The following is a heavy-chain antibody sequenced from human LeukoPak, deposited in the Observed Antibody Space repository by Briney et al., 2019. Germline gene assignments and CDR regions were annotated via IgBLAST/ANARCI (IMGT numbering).Heavy chain of an antibody. D-gene: IGHD3-22*01. CDR3: AATKITMIARGGWFDP. Sequence: ASVKVSCKVSGYTLTELSMHWVRQAPGKGLEWMGGFDPEDGETIYAQKFQGRVTMTEDTSTDTAYMELSSLRSEDTAVYYCAATKITMIARGGWFDPWGQGTLVTVSS. J-gene: IGHJ5*02. V-gene: IGHV1-24*01. CDR2: FDPEDGET. CDR1: GYTLTELS.